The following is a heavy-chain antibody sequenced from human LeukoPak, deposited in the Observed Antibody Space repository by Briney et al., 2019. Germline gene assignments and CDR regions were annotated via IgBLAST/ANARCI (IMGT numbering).Heavy chain of an antibody. Sequence: ASVTVSCKASGGTFSSYAISWVRQAPGQGLEWMGGIIPIFGTANYAQKFQGRVTITADKSTSTAYMELSSLRSEDTAVYYCARRAGEGSYYNGDYYYYYGMDVWGKGTTVTVSS. CDR3: ARRAGEGSYYNGDYYYYYGMDV. J-gene: IGHJ6*04. CDR1: GGTFSSYA. D-gene: IGHD3-10*01. CDR2: IIPIFGTA. V-gene: IGHV1-69*06.